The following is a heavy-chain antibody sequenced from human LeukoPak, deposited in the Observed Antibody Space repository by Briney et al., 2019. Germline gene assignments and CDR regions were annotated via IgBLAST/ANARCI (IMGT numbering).Heavy chain of an antibody. CDR1: GFSFSSHG. V-gene: IGHV3-23*01. CDR2: ISGSGGST. D-gene: IGHD3-22*01. CDR3: ASGTRITMIAREYYYSMDA. J-gene: IGHJ6*03. Sequence: GGSLRLSCAASGFSFSSHGMSWVRQAPGKGLEGVSAISGSGGSTYYADAVKGRFTISRDNSKNRLYLQTHSLRAEDKAVYYCASGTRITMIAREYYYSMDAWGKGKPVTISS.